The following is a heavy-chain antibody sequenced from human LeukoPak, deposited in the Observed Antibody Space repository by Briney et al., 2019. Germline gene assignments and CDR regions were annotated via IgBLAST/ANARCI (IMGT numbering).Heavy chain of an antibody. CDR3: AKAYSTSGWRAFDI. CDR2: IRYDGSNK. J-gene: IGHJ3*02. V-gene: IGHV3-30*02. CDR1: GLTFSNYW. Sequence: PGGSLRLSCAASGLTFSNYWMHWVRQAPGKGLEWVAFIRYDGSNKYYADSVKGRFTISRDNSKNTLYLQMNSLRAEDTAVYYCAKAYSTSGWRAFDIWGQGTMVTVSS. D-gene: IGHD6-6*01.